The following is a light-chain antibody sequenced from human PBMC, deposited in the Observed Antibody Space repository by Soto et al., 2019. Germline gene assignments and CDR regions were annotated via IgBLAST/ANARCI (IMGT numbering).Light chain of an antibody. CDR1: SSDVGGYNY. Sequence: QSALTQPASVSGSPGQSITISCTGTSSDVGGYNYVSWYQQHPGTAPKLMIYDVSNRPSGVSNRFSGSKSGNTASLTISVLQAEDEADYYCSSYRSSSTYVVFGGGTKLTVL. J-gene: IGLJ2*01. CDR2: DVS. CDR3: SSYRSSSTYVV. V-gene: IGLV2-14*01.